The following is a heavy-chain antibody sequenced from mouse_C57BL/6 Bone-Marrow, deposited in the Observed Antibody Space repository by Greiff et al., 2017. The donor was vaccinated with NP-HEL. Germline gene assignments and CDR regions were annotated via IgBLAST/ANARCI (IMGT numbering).Heavy chain of an antibody. CDR2: IWWDDDK. D-gene: IGHD2-5*01. V-gene: IGHV8-8*01. CDR3: ARIGTLYYSNYWFAY. J-gene: IGHJ3*01. Sequence: QVTLKFSFPGILQPSQTLSLTCSFSGFSLSTFGMGVGWIRPPSGKGLEWLAHIWWDDDKYYNPALKSRLPISKDTSKNQVFLKIANVDTADTATYYCARIGTLYYSNYWFAYWGQGTLVTVSA. CDR1: GFSLSTFGMG.